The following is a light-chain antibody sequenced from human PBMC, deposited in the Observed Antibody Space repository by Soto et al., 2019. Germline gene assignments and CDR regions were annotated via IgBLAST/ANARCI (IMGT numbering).Light chain of an antibody. CDR3: QQYASSLT. J-gene: IGKJ1*01. Sequence: DIVLTQSPGSLSLSLGERATLSCRASQSVDSAFFAWYQQKPGQPPRLLMYGASRRATGIPDRFSGSASGTYFTLTISRLEPEDFAVYYCQQYASSLTFGQGTKVEI. V-gene: IGKV3-20*01. CDR2: GAS. CDR1: QSVDSAF.